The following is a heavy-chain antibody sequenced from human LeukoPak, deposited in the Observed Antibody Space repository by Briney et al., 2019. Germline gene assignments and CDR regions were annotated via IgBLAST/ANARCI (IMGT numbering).Heavy chain of an antibody. Sequence: RASVKVSCKASGYTFTNYFIHWVRQAPGQGLEWMGLIKTSVDSASYAQSFQGRDTMTRDTSTSTVYMELSSLKSEDMAVYYCARYSSSSSLDYWGQGTLVTVSS. J-gene: IGHJ4*02. CDR1: GYTFTNYF. V-gene: IGHV1-46*01. CDR2: IKTSVDSA. D-gene: IGHD6-6*01. CDR3: ARYSSSSSLDY.